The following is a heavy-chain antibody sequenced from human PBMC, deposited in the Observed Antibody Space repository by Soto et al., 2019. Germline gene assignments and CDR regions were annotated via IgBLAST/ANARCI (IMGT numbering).Heavy chain of an antibody. J-gene: IGHJ4*02. Sequence: QVQLVQSGAEVKKPGSSVRVSCKASGDTFNFYSINWVRQAPGLGLEWMGRINPILSMSNYAQRFQGRVTMTADKSTSTASMELSSLRSEDKAMYYCGSSYVSAYRAFDSWGQGALVTVSS. CDR3: GSSYVSAYRAFDS. V-gene: IGHV1-69*02. D-gene: IGHD3-10*01. CDR1: GDTFNFYS. CDR2: INPILSMS.